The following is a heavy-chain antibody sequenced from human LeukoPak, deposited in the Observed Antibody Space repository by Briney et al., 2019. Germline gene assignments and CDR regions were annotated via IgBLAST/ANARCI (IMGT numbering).Heavy chain of an antibody. J-gene: IGHJ4*02. CDR3: AKLWSSGWYVLDFDY. Sequence: PGGSLRLSCAASGFTFDDYGMHWVRQAPGKGLEWVAFIRYDGSNKYYADSVKGRFTISRDNSKNTLYLQMNSLRAEDTAVYYCAKLWSSGWYVLDFDYWGQGTLVTVSS. CDR1: GFTFDDYG. V-gene: IGHV3-30*02. CDR2: IRYDGSNK. D-gene: IGHD6-19*01.